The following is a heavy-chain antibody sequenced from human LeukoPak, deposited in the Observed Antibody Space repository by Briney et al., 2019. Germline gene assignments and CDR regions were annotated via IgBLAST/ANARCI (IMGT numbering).Heavy chain of an antibody. CDR3: ARNYYDSTGYYGDGAFDI. Sequence: ASVKVSCKSSGYTLIEYYIYWVRQAPGQGLEWMGWINPKSGGTKYAQKFQGRVTMTTYTSISTAYMELSRLRSDDTAVYYCARNYYDSTGYYGDGAFDIWGQGTMVTVSS. J-gene: IGHJ3*02. CDR1: GYTLIEYY. V-gene: IGHV1-2*02. CDR2: INPKSGGT. D-gene: IGHD3-22*01.